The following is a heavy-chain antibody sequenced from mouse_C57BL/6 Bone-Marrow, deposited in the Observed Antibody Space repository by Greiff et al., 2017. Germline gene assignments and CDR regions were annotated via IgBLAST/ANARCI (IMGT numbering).Heavy chain of an antibody. J-gene: IGHJ2*01. Sequence: QVQLQQPGAALLKPGASVQLSCKASGYTFTSYWMHWLKQRPGRGLEWIGRIDPNSGGTKYNEKFKSKATLTVDKPSSTAYMQLSSLTSEDSAVYDCARWDLDYWGQGTTLTVSS. V-gene: IGHV1-72*01. CDR1: GYTFTSYW. CDR3: ARWDLDY. CDR2: IDPNSGGT.